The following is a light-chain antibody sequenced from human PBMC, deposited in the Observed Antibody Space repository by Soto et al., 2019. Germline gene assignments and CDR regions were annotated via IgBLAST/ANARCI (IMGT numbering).Light chain of an antibody. J-gene: IGLJ3*02. CDR1: SGHSNYA. CDR3: QTWGTGTPWV. CDR2: LNSDGSH. Sequence: QPVLTQSPSASASLGASVKLTCTLSSGHSNYAIAWHQQQPEKGPRYLMKLNSDGSHSKGDGIPDRFSGSSSGSERYLTMSSLQSEYEADYYCQTWGTGTPWVFGGGTKLTVL. V-gene: IGLV4-69*01.